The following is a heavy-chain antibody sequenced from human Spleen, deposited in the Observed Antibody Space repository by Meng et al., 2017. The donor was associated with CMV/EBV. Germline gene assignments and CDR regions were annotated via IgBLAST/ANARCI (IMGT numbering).Heavy chain of an antibody. D-gene: IGHD2-2*01. J-gene: IGHJ4*01. CDR3: ARGSGDCTSTSCYIDH. Sequence: SETLSLTCAVFGESFNGYYYNWIRQPPGKDLEWIGEINHSGDTNYNPSLKSRVTMSVDTSKNQISLNMNSVTAADTAVHYCARGSGDCTSTSCYIDHWGHGNLVTVSS. CDR2: INHSGDT. V-gene: IGHV4-34*01. CDR1: GESFNGYY.